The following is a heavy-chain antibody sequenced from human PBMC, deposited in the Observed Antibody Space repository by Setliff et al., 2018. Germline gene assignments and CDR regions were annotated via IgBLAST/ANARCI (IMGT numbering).Heavy chain of an antibody. V-gene: IGHV1-69*13. CDR2: IIPIFGTA. Sequence: SVKVSCKASGGTFSSYAISWVRQAPGQGLEWMGGIIPIFGTANYAQKFQGRVTITADESTSTAYMELSSLRSEDTAVYYCARDQDYYDSSGYSHYYYYMDVWGKGTTVTVSS. CDR3: ARDQDYYDSSGYSHYYYYMDV. D-gene: IGHD3-22*01. J-gene: IGHJ6*03. CDR1: GGTFSSYA.